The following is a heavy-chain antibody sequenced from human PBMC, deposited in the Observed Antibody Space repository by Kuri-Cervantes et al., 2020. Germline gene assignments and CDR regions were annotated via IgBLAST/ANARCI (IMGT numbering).Heavy chain of an antibody. J-gene: IGHJ4*02. CDR3: ARVVGTTVAAGHWPYYFDY. V-gene: IGHV1-18*01. CDR1: GGTFSGYA. D-gene: IGHD4-23*01. CDR2: ISAYNGNT. Sequence: ASVKVSCKASGGTFSGYAISWVRQAPGQGLEWMGWISAYNGNTNHTQKFQGRVTLTTDTSTSTAYMELRSLRSDDTAVYYCARVVGTTVAAGHWPYYFDYWGQGTLVTVSS.